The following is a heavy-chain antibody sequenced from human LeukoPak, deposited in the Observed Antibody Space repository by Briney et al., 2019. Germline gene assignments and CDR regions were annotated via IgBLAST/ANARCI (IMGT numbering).Heavy chain of an antibody. J-gene: IGHJ6*03. CDR1: GFTFSGSA. CDR2: IRSKANSYAT. V-gene: IGHV3-73*01. Sequence: GGSLRLSCAASGFTFSGSAMHWVRQASGKGLEWVGRIRSKANSYATAYAASVKGRFTISRDDSKNTAYLQMNSLKTEDTAVYYCTSPSHGGYYYYYMDVWGKGTTVTVSS. CDR3: TSPSHGGYYYYYMDV. D-gene: IGHD2-15*01.